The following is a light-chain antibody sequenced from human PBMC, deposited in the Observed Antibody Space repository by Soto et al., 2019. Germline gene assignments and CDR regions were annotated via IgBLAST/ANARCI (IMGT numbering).Light chain of an antibody. CDR3: MQGTHWPLT. J-gene: IGKJ1*01. CDR1: QSLVHSDGNTY. Sequence: EVVMTQSPLSLPVTLGQPASISCRSSQSLVHSDGNTYLNWFQQRPGQSPRRLISKVSNRDSGVPDRFRGSGSGTDFTLKISRVEAEDVGVYYCMQGTHWPLTFGQGTKVEIK. V-gene: IGKV2-30*02. CDR2: KVS.